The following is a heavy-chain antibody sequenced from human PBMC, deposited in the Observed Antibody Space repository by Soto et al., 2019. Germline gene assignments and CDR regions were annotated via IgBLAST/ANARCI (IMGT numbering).Heavy chain of an antibody. CDR3: ARERYYDILTGYEGTYGMDV. D-gene: IGHD3-9*01. V-gene: IGHV1-18*01. CDR2: ISAYNGNT. CDR1: GYTFTSYG. Sequence: ASVKVSCKASGYTFTSYGISWVRQAPGQGLEWMGWISAYNGNTNYAQKLQGRVTMTTDTSTSTAYMELRSLRSDDTAVYYCARERYYDILTGYEGTYGMDVWGQGTTVTVPS. J-gene: IGHJ6*02.